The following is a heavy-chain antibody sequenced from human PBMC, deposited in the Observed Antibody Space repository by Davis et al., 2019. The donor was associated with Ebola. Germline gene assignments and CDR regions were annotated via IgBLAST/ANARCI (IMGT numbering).Heavy chain of an antibody. J-gene: IGHJ3*02. V-gene: IGHV3-30*02. CDR1: GFTFSNYG. Sequence: GESLKISCAASGFTFSNYGMHWVRQAPGKGLEWVAFLTYDGSTKYYADSVQGRFTISSDNSKNTLYLQMNSLRAEDTAVYYCARGWLPNAFDIWGQGTMVTVSS. CDR2: LTYDGSTK. D-gene: IGHD5-18*01. CDR3: ARGWLPNAFDI.